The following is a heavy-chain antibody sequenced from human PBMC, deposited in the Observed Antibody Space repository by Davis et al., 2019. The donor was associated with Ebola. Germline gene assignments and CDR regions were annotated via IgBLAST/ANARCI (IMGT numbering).Heavy chain of an antibody. CDR3: ARGPYSGSYRGWWFDP. J-gene: IGHJ5*02. Sequence: GGSLRLSCAASGFTFSNYGMHWVRQVPGKGLEWVAVIWYDGSNKYYADSVKGRFTISRDNSKNTLYLQMNSLRAEDTAVYYCARGPYSGSYRGWWFDPWGQGTLVTVSS. CDR1: GFTFSNYG. D-gene: IGHD1-26*01. V-gene: IGHV3-33*01. CDR2: IWYDGSNK.